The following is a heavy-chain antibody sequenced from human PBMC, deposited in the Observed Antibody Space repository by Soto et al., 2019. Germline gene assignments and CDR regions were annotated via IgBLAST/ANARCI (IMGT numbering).Heavy chain of an antibody. CDR1: GGSFSGYY. J-gene: IGHJ4*02. Sequence: SETLSLTCAVYGGSFSGYYWSWIRQPPGKGLEWIGEINHSGITNYNPSLKSRVTIPVDTSKNQFSLKLSSVTAADTAVYYCAGFGVTFDYWGQGTLVTVSS. D-gene: IGHD2-8*01. V-gene: IGHV4-34*01. CDR2: INHSGIT. CDR3: AGFGVTFDY.